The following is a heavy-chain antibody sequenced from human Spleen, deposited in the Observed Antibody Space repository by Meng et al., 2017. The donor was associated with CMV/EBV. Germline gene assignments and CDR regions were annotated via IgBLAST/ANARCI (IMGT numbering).Heavy chain of an antibody. CDR1: GFAFSTYS. CDR3: ARRPTGRGMDA. Sequence: GESLKISCAASGFAFSTYSMNWVRQTPGKGLEWVSSISSSAVYAFYADSVRGRFTISRDNAKNSLSLHMNSLRAEDTAVYYCARRPTGRGMDAWGQGTTVTVSS. V-gene: IGHV3-21*01. J-gene: IGHJ6*02. D-gene: IGHD1-14*01. CDR2: ISSSAVYA.